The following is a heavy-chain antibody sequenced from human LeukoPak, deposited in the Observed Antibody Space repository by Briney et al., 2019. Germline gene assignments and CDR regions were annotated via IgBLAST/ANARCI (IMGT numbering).Heavy chain of an antibody. J-gene: IGHJ4*02. CDR1: GGTFSSYA. V-gene: IGHV1-69*04. CDR3: ASLTYYYDSSCPFDY. CDR2: IIPILGIA. D-gene: IGHD3-22*01. Sequence: ASVKVSPKTSGGTFSSYAISWVRQAPGQGLEWMGRIIPILGIANYAQKFQGRVTITADKPTSTAYMELSSLRSEDTAVYYCASLTYYYDSSCPFDYWGQGTLVTVSS.